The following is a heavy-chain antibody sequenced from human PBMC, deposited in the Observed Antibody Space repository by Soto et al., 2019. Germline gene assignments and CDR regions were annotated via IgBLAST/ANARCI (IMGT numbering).Heavy chain of an antibody. CDR3: VGSGYSPFDY. V-gene: IGHV4-39*01. J-gene: IGHJ4*02. D-gene: IGHD3-22*01. CDR1: GGSISSSSYY. CDR2: LYYSGST. Sequence: QLQLQESGPGLVKPSETLSLTCTVSGGSISSSSYYWGWIRQPPGKGLEWIGSLYYSGSTYYNPSLKSRVPISVATSKTQFSLKVSSVTAADTAVYYCVGSGYSPFDYWGQGTLVTVSS.